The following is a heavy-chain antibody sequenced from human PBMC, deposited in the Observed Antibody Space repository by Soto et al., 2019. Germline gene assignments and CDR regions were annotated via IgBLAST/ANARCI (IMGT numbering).Heavy chain of an antibody. CDR3: ARDLNWGFDY. Sequence: EVQLVESGGGLVQPGGSLRLSCAASGFTFSSYTMNWVRQAPGKGLEWISYISKSNGSISYADSVKGRFTISRDNAKNSLYLQLNSLGDEDTAVYYCARDLNWGFDYWGQGTLVTVSS. D-gene: IGHD7-27*01. CDR1: GFTFSSYT. J-gene: IGHJ4*02. CDR2: ISKSNGSI. V-gene: IGHV3-48*02.